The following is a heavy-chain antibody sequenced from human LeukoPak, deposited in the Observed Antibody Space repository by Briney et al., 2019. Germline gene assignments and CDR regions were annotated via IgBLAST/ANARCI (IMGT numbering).Heavy chain of an antibody. CDR1: GFTFSSYW. J-gene: IGHJ4*02. D-gene: IGHD1-26*01. CDR2: IKQDGSEK. Sequence: GGSLRLSCAASGFTFSSYWMSWVRQAPGKGLEWVANIKQDGSEKYYVDSVKGRFTISRDNAKNSLYLQMNSLRAEDTAVYYCAREVGLVGATPFDYWGQGTLVTVSS. CDR3: AREVGLVGATPFDY. V-gene: IGHV3-7*01.